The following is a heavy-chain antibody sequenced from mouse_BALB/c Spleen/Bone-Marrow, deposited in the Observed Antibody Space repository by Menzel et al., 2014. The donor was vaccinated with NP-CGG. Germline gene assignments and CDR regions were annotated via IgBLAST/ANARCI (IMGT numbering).Heavy chain of an antibody. Sequence: VQLQQSGPELEKPGASVKISCKASGYSFTGYSMNWVKQSNGKSLEWIGNIDPYYGGTTYNQRFKGRATLTVDKSSSTAYMQLKSLTSEDSAVYYCTRRGSSWCFDVWGAGTTVTVSS. CDR1: GYSFTGYS. J-gene: IGHJ1*01. D-gene: IGHD1-1*01. CDR2: IDPYYGGT. V-gene: IGHV1S135*01. CDR3: TRRGSSWCFDV.